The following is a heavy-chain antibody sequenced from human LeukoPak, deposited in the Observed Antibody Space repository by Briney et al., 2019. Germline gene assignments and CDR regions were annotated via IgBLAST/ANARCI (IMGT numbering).Heavy chain of an antibody. V-gene: IGHV3-7*01. D-gene: IGHD3-22*01. CDR3: VRGNDSSGYYVDAFDI. CDR1: GFTFSSYW. CDR2: IKQDGSEK. J-gene: IGHJ3*02. Sequence: GGSLRLSXAASGFTFSSYWMSWVRQAPGKGLEWVANIKQDGSEKYYVDSVKGRFTISRDNAKNSLYPQMNSLRAEDTAVYYCVRGNDSSGYYVDAFDIWGQGTMVTVSS.